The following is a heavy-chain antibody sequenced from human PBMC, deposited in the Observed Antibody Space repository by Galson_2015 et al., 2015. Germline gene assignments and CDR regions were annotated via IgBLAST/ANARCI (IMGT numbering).Heavy chain of an antibody. Sequence: QSGAEVKKPGESLQISCKGPEYSFTNNWIGWVRQMPGKGLEWMGIIYPGDSDTKYSPSFQGQVTISADKSISTAYLQWSSLKASDTAIYYCARGFYYGSGTYSYYFDYWGQGTLVAVSS. J-gene: IGHJ4*02. CDR3: ARGFYYGSGTYSYYFDY. V-gene: IGHV5-51*01. D-gene: IGHD3-10*01. CDR1: EYSFTNNW. CDR2: IYPGDSDT.